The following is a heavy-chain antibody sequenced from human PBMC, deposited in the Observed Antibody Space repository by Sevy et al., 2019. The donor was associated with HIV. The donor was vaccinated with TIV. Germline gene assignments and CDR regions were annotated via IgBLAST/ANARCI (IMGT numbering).Heavy chain of an antibody. J-gene: IGHJ6*02. Sequence: GGSLRLSCAASGFTFSNAWMSWVRQAPGKGLEWVGRIKSKTDGGTTDYAAPMKGRFTISRDDSKNTLYLQMNSLKTEDTAVYYCTTLYYDFWSGYFGSLDYGMDVWGQGTTVTVSS. CDR1: GFTFSNAW. D-gene: IGHD3-3*01. V-gene: IGHV3-15*01. CDR3: TTLYYDFWSGYFGSLDYGMDV. CDR2: IKSKTDGGTT.